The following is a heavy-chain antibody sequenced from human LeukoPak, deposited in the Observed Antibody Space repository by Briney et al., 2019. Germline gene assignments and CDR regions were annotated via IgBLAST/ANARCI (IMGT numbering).Heavy chain of an antibody. CDR3: ASVGLDGGYPLRGAFDI. CDR2: IYPGDSDT. D-gene: IGHD5-12*01. V-gene: IGHV5-51*01. Sequence: GESLKISCMGSGYSFTTYWIGWVRQMPGKGLEWMGIIYPGDSDTRYSPSFQGQVTISADKSISTAYLQWSSLKASDTAMYYCASVGLDGGYPLRGAFDIWGQGTMVTVSS. J-gene: IGHJ3*02. CDR1: GYSFTTYW.